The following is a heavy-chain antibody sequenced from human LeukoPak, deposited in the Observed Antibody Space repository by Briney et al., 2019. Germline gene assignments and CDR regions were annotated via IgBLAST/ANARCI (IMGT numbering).Heavy chain of an antibody. Sequence: SETLSLTCAVYGGSFSNYYWSWIRQPPGKGLEYIGEINHSGGTNYNPSLKSRVTISVDTSKNQFSLKLNSVTAADTAVYYCAREVVPTTNATDAFDIWGQGTMVTVSS. CDR1: GGSFSNYY. J-gene: IGHJ3*02. CDR3: AREVVPTTNATDAFDI. CDR2: INHSGGT. V-gene: IGHV4-34*01. D-gene: IGHD4/OR15-4a*01.